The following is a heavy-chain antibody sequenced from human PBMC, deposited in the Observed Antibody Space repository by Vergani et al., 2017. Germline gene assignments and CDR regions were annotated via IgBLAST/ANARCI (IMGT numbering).Heavy chain of an antibody. Sequence: QVQLQESGPGLVKPSQTLSLTCTVSGDSISSGGYYWSWIRQHPGKGLEWIGYIYYSGSTDLNPSFKSRVSISVDTSKSQFSLKLNSVTVADTAVYYCARSRPYCTSGSCPAIWGQGTLVTVSS. J-gene: IGHJ4*02. V-gene: IGHV4-31*03. D-gene: IGHD2-15*01. CDR3: ARSRPYCTSGSCPAI. CDR2: IYYSGST. CDR1: GDSISSGGYY.